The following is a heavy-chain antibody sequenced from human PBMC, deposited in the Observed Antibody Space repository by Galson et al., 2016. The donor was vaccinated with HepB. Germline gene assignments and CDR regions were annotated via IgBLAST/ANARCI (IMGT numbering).Heavy chain of an antibody. Sequence: SLRLSCAASGFIFDDYALHWVRQAPGKGLEWVSVISWNSRHIGYAESVQGRFTISRDNAKNTLYLQMSGLRADDTALYFCARDPNTLGPSYFDSWGQGTLVSVSS. CDR1: GFIFDDYA. D-gene: IGHD3-10*01. CDR3: ARDPNTLGPSYFDS. CDR2: ISWNSRHI. V-gene: IGHV3-9*01. J-gene: IGHJ4*02.